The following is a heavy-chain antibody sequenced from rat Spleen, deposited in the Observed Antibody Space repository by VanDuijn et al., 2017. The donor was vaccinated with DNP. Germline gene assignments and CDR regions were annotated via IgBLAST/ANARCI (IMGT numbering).Heavy chain of an antibody. J-gene: IGHJ2*01. CDR3: ARVDSGYDFDY. D-gene: IGHD4-3*01. Sequence: EVQLVESGGDLVQPGRSLKLSCVASGFTFSNYWMTWIRQVPGKGLEWVASIASSGGTTYYPDSVNGRFTISRDNAKNTLFLQMNSLRSEDTATYYCARVDSGYDFDYWGQGVMVTVSS. CDR2: IASSGGTT. V-gene: IGHV5-31*01. CDR1: GFTFSNYW.